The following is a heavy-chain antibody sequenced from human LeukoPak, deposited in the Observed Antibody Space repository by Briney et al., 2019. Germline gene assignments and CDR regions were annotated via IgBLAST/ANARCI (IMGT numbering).Heavy chain of an antibody. J-gene: IGHJ4*02. CDR2: IYSGGDT. Sequence: GGSLRLSCAASGFIVNGTYMTWVRQAPGKGLECVSVIYSGGDTYYTDSVKGRFSVSRDNSKNTLYLQMNSLRAEDTAVYYCAKVDYYDSSGYYARGYFDYWGQGTLVTVSS. CDR3: AKVDYYDSSGYYARGYFDY. D-gene: IGHD3-22*01. V-gene: IGHV3-53*01. CDR1: GFIVNGTY.